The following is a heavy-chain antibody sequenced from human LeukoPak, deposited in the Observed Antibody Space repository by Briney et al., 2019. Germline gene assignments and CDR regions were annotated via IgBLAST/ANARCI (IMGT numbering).Heavy chain of an antibody. V-gene: IGHV4-59*01. Sequence: SETLSLTCTVSGGSFSSYYWSWIRQSPEKALEWIGYIYYTGSTNYNPSLKSRVTISVDTAKNKFSLRLSPVTAADTAVYYCARGGSRQSSSSDFDYWRQGILVTVSS. CDR2: IYYTGST. J-gene: IGHJ4*02. CDR1: GGSFSSYY. CDR3: ARGGSRQSSSSDFDY. D-gene: IGHD6-6*01.